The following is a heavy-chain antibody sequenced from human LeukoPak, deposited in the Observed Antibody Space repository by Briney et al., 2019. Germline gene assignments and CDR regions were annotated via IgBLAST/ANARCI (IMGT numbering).Heavy chain of an antibody. J-gene: IGHJ4*02. CDR1: GGSISSSGYY. Sequence: SETLSLTCTVSGGSISSSGYYWGWIRQPPGKGLEWIGSIYYSGSTYYNPSLKSRVTISVDTSKNQFSLKLSSVTAADTAVYYCARDQDDYGDTPTFDYWGQGTLVTVSS. CDR2: IYYSGST. V-gene: IGHV4-39*07. D-gene: IGHD4-17*01. CDR3: ARDQDDYGDTPTFDY.